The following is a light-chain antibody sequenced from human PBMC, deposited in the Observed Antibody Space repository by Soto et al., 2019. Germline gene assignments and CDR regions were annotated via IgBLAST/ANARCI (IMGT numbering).Light chain of an antibody. Sequence: EIVLTQSPGTLSLSPGERATLSCRASQSVSSSYLGWYQQKPGQAPRLLIFGASSTATGIPDRFSGSESESASTYTSTSLEPEDFAVYYYQEYSNSASTFGHGTRVYIK. J-gene: IGKJ1*01. CDR1: QSVSSSY. CDR3: QEYSNSAST. CDR2: GAS. V-gene: IGKV3-20*01.